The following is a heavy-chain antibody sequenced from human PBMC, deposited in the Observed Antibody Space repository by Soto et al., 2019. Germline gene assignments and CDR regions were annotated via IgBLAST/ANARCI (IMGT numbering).Heavy chain of an antibody. Sequence: SETLSLTCAVYGGSFSGYYWSWIRQPPGKGLEWIGEINHSGSTNYNPSLKSRVTISVDTSKNQFSLKLSSVTAADTAVYYCARGYGTNGVCYGGHWFDPWGQGTLVTVSS. CDR3: ARGYGTNGVCYGGHWFDP. CDR1: GGSFSGYY. V-gene: IGHV4-34*01. CDR2: INHSGST. D-gene: IGHD2-8*01. J-gene: IGHJ5*02.